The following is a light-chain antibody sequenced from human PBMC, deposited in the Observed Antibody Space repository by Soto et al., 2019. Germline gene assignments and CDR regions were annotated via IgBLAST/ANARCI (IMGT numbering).Light chain of an antibody. Sequence: EIVLTQSPGTLSLSPGERATLSCRASQNVISDYLAWYQQRPGQAPRLLIYGASSRATGIPDRFSGSGSGTAFTLTISRLEPEDFAVYYCQQYGSSPLATFGQGTKLEIK. J-gene: IGKJ2*01. V-gene: IGKV3-20*01. CDR3: QQYGSSPLAT. CDR2: GAS. CDR1: QNVISDY.